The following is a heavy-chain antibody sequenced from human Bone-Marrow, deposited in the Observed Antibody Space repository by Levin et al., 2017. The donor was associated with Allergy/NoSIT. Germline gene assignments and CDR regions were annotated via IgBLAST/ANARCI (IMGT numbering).Heavy chain of an antibody. Sequence: GGSLRLSCVASGFPFSTYSMNWVRQVPGKGLEWVAYISSSSSILYYADSVKGRFTISRDNGENSLYLQMNSLRPEDTALYHCARDTTYDAGGLYSDIFDVWGRGTMVTVSS. CDR2: ISSSSSIL. CDR3: ARDTTYDAGGLYSDIFDV. J-gene: IGHJ3*01. D-gene: IGHD6-19*01. CDR1: GFPFSTYS. V-gene: IGHV3-48*01.